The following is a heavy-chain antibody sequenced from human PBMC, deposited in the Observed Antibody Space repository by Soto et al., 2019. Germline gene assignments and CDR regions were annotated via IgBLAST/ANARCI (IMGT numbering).Heavy chain of an antibody. V-gene: IGHV4-39*01. CDR2: IYYSGST. D-gene: IGHD1-1*01. Sequence: PSETLSLTCIVSGGSISSSSDYWGWIRQPPGKGLEWIGTIYYSGSTYYNPSLKSRVTISVDTSKNQFSLKLSSVTAADTAVYYCARQGTYYYGMDVWGQGTTVTVSS. CDR3: ARQGTYYYGMDV. CDR1: GGSISSSSDY. J-gene: IGHJ6*02.